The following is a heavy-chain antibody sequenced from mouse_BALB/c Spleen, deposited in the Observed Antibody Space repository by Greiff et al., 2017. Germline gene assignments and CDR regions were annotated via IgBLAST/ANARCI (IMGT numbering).Heavy chain of an antibody. Sequence: VQLQQSGPGLVQPSQSLSITCTVSGFSLTSYGVHWVRQSPGKGLEWLGVIWSGGSTDYNAAFISRLSISKDNSKSQVFFKMNSLQADDTAIYYCARLKLFYYAMDYWGQGTSVTVSS. CDR2: IWSGGST. CDR1: GFSLTSYG. J-gene: IGHJ4*01. CDR3: ARLKLFYYAMDY. V-gene: IGHV2-4-1*01.